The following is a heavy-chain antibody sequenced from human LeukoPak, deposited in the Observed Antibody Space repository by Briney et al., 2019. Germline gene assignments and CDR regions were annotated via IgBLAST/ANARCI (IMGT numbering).Heavy chain of an antibody. CDR3: ARNHLGLGL. V-gene: IGHV1-18*01. D-gene: IGHD3-16*01. J-gene: IGHJ4*02. CDR1: GYTFTTYE. CDR2: INTRNGHA. Sequence: ASVKVSCKASGYTFTTYEIIWVRQAPGQGLERMGWINTRNGHANYAHQLQGRVTLTTDTSTSTSYMELASLRFDDTAIYYCARNHLGLGLWGQGTLVTVSS.